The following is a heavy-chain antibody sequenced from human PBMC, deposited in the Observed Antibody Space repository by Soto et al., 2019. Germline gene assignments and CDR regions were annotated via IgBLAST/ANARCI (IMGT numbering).Heavy chain of an antibody. CDR1: GGSVSSGSYY. D-gene: IGHD2-2*02. CDR3: AREYHP. J-gene: IGHJ5*02. CDR2: IYYSGST. V-gene: IGHV4-61*01. Sequence: QVQLQESGPGLVKPSETLSLTCTVSGGSVSSGSYYWTWIRQPPGKGLEWIGHIYYSGSTNYNPCLKRRVTRSVDTSKNQFSLKLSSVTAADTAVYYCAREYHPWGQGSLVTVSS.